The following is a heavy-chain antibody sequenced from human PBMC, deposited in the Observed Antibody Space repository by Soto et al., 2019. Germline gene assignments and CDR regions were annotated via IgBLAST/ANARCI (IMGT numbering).Heavy chain of an antibody. CDR1: GYTFTSYG. J-gene: IGHJ6*02. D-gene: IGHD5-12*01. V-gene: IGHV1-18*01. CDR3: ARGTIVATMRPYYYGMDV. CDR2: ISAYNGNT. Sequence: QVQLMQSGAEVKKPGASVKVSCKASGYTFTSYGISWVRQAPGQGLEWMGWISAYNGNTNYAQTLQGRVTMTTDTSTSTAYMELRSLRSDDTAVYYCARGTIVATMRPYYYGMDVWGQETTVTVYS.